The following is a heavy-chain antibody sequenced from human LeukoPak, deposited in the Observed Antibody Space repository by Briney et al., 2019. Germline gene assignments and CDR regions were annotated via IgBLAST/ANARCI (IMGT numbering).Heavy chain of an antibody. J-gene: IGHJ4*02. V-gene: IGHV3-7*02. CDR2: IKEDGSET. Sequence: GGSLRLSCAASGFTFSTYWTSWVRQAPGKGLEWVANIKEDGSETSYVDSVKGRFTISRDNAKNSLYLQMGGLRAEDTAVYYCASYHYWGQGTLVTVSS. CDR1: GFTFSTYW. D-gene: IGHD2-2*01. CDR3: ASYHY.